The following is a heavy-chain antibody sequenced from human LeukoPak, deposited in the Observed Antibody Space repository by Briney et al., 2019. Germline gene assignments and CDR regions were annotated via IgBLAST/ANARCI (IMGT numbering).Heavy chain of an antibody. CDR1: GYTFTSYY. J-gene: IGHJ4*02. CDR2: INPSGGTT. D-gene: IGHD1-26*01. CDR3: ARAVGITTALFDY. Sequence: ASVKVSCKASGYTFTSYYMHWVRQAPGQGLQWMGIINPSGGTTSYAQKFQGRVTMTRDMSTSTVYMELSSLRSEDTAVYYCARAVGITTALFDYWGQGTLVTVSS. V-gene: IGHV1-46*01.